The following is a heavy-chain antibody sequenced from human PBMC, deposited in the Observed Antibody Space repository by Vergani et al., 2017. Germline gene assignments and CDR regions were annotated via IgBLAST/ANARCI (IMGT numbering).Heavy chain of an antibody. CDR1: GGSFSGYY. Sequence: QVQLQQWGAGLLKPSETLSLTCAVYGGSFSGYYWSWIRQPPGKGLEWIGYIYYSGSTNYNPSLKSRVTISVDTSKNQFSLKLSSVTAADTAVYYCARVQQLVRGVSRFDPWGQGTLVTVSS. CDR2: IYYSGST. J-gene: IGHJ5*02. V-gene: IGHV4-34*11. D-gene: IGHD6-13*01. CDR3: ARVQQLVRGVSRFDP.